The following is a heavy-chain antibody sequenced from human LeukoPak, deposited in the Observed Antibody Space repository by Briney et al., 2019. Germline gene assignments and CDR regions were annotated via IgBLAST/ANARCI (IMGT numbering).Heavy chain of an antibody. CDR1: GFTVSSNY. CDR2: IYSGGST. Sequence: PGGSLRLSCAASGFTVSSNYMSWVRQAPGKGLEWVSVIYSGGSTYYADSVKGRFTISRDNSKNTLYLQMNSLRAEDTAVYYCAKYYDILTGYPSGAFDYWGQGTLVTVSS. D-gene: IGHD3-9*01. J-gene: IGHJ4*02. CDR3: AKYYDILTGYPSGAFDY. V-gene: IGHV3-53*01.